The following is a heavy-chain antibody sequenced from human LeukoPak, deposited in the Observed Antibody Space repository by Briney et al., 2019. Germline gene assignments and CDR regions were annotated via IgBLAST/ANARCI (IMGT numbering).Heavy chain of an antibody. CDR3: ARYGGNSKSYFDY. CDR2: IYSGGST. J-gene: IGHJ4*02. D-gene: IGHD4-23*01. V-gene: IGHV3-53*01. CDR1: EFTVSSNY. Sequence: PGRSLRLSCAATEFTVSSNYMSWVRQAPGKGLEWVSVIYSGGSTYYADSVKGRFTISRDNSKNTLYLQMNSLRAEDTAVYYCARYGGNSKSYFDYWGQGTLVTVSS.